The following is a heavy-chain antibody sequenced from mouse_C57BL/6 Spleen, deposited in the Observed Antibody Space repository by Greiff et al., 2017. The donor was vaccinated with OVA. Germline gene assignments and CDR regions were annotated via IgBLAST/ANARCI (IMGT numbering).Heavy chain of an antibody. Sequence: DVMLVESGGGLVQPGGSLKLSCAASGFTFSDYYMYWVRQTPEKRLEWVAYISNGGGSTYYPDTVKGRFTISRDNAKNTLYLQMSRLKSEDTAMYYCARRTGTFGYFDYWGQGTTLTVSS. J-gene: IGHJ2*01. CDR1: GFTFSDYY. CDR3: ARRTGTFGYFDY. CDR2: ISNGGGST. V-gene: IGHV5-12*01. D-gene: IGHD4-1*01.